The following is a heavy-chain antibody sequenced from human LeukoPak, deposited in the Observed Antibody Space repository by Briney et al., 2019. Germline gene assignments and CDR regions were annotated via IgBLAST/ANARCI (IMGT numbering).Heavy chain of an antibody. CDR1: GGSISSGSYY. CDR3: ARDSIDYYDSSGYSVY. J-gene: IGHJ4*02. Sequence: SQTLSLTCTVSGGSISSGSYYWSWIRQPAGKGLEWIGRIYTSGSTNYSPSLKSRVTISVDTSKNQFSLKLSSVTAADTAVYYCARDSIDYYDSSGYSVYWGQGTLVTVSS. D-gene: IGHD3-22*01. V-gene: IGHV4-61*02. CDR2: IYTSGST.